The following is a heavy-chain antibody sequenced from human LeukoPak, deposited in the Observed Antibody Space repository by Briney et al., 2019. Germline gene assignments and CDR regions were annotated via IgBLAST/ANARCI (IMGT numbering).Heavy chain of an antibody. V-gene: IGHV3-74*03. Sequence: GGSVSLSCVASGFTFSGHWMHWVRQVPGKGLVAVARIAPDGSATTYADSVKGRFTISRDNAKNTLYLEMNSLTAEDTALYYCTRSGYYNGYDYWGQGTLVTVSS. D-gene: IGHD3-10*01. CDR2: IAPDGSAT. CDR3: TRSGYYNGYDY. J-gene: IGHJ4*02. CDR1: GFTFSGHW.